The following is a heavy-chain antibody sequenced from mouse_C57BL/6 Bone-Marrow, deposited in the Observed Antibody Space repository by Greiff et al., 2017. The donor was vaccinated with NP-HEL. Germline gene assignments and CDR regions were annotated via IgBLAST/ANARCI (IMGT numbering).Heavy chain of an antibody. V-gene: IGHV1-26*01. CDR2: INPNNGGT. CDR3: AREGLLLLCYFDD. CDR1: GYTFTDYY. J-gene: IGHJ2*01. D-gene: IGHD1-1*01. Sequence: EVQLQQSGPELVKPGASVKISCKASGYTFTDYYMNWVKQSHGKSLEWIGDINPNNGGTSYIQKFKGKATLTVDKSSSTAYMALRRLTSEDSAVYNCAREGLLLLCYFDDWGKGTTLTVSS.